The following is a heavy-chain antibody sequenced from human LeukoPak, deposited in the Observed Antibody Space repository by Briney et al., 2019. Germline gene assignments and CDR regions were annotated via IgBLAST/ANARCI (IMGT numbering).Heavy chain of an antibody. Sequence: SETLSLTCTVSGGSISSYYWSWIRQPPGKGLEWIGYIYYSGSTNYKPSLKSRVTISVDTSKNQFSLKLISVTAADTAVYFCARVRNGARFFDYWGQGTLVTVSS. D-gene: IGHD1-1*01. CDR2: IYYSGST. J-gene: IGHJ4*02. CDR1: GGSISSYY. CDR3: ARVRNGARFFDY. V-gene: IGHV4-59*01.